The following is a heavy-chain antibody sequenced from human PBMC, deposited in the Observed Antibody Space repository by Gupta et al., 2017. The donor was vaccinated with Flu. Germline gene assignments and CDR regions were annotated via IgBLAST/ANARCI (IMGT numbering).Heavy chain of an antibody. CDR3: ARVQYGSTTSCYEPFDS. J-gene: IGHJ5*01. V-gene: IGHV1-2*06. D-gene: IGHD2-2*01. CDR2: NNPKSGGT. Sequence: PGQGLEWMGRNNPKSGGTKYAQKFKGRVILTSDTSINTAYMELSSLTSDDTAIYYCARVQYGSTTSCYEPFDSWGQGTHVSVSS.